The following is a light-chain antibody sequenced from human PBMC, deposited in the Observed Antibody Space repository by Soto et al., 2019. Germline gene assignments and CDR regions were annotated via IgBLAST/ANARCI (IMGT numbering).Light chain of an antibody. J-gene: IGLJ2*01. CDR2: LNSDGSH. V-gene: IGLV4-69*01. CDR1: SGHSSYA. CDR3: AAWDDSLHAVV. Sequence: QSVLTQSPSASASLGASVKLTCTLSSGHSSYAIAWHQQQPEKGPRYLMKLNSDGSHSKGDGIPDRFSGSSSGAERYLTISSLQSEDEADYYCAAWDDSLHAVVFGGGTKLTVL.